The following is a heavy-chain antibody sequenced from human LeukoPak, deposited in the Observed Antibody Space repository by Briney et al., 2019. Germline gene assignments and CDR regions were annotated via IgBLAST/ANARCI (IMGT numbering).Heavy chain of an antibody. D-gene: IGHD2-15*01. CDR2: INPNSGDT. J-gene: IGHJ3*02. CDR3: ARDPGYCSSGSCSNLAFDI. Sequence: GASVKVSRKASGYTFTGYYMHWVRQAPGQGLEWMGWINPNSGDTNYAQKFQDRVTMTGDTPISTAYMELSRLRSDDTAIYYCARDPGYCSSGSCSNLAFDIWGQGTMVTVSS. CDR1: GYTFTGYY. V-gene: IGHV1-2*02.